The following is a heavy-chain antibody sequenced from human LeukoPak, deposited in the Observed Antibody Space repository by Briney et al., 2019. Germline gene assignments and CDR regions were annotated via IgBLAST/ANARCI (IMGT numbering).Heavy chain of an antibody. D-gene: IGHD5-12*01. CDR1: GFTFSSYG. V-gene: IGHV3-33*01. CDR2: IWYDGSNK. CDR3: ARTGIDIVATMRDTHRYSYGDIDY. J-gene: IGHJ4*02. Sequence: GRSLRLSCAASGFTFSSYGMHWVRQAPGKGLEWVAVIWYDGSNKYYADSVKGRFTISRDNSKNTLYLQMNSLRAEDTAVYYCARTGIDIVATMRDTHRYSYGDIDYWGQGTLVTVSS.